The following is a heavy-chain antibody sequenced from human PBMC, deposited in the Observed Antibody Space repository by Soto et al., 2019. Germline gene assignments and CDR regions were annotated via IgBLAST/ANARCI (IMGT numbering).Heavy chain of an antibody. CDR2: IWSDGTNK. V-gene: IGHV3-30*04. D-gene: IGHD6-19*01. CDR3: AREAYTAGWYYFDY. J-gene: IGHJ4*02. Sequence: QVQLVESGGGVVQPGRSLRLSCAASGFTFSRYTMHWVRQAPGKGLEWMVLIWSDGTNKYYADSVKGRFTISRDNSKHTLYLQMNSVTAEDTAVYYCAREAYTAGWYYFDYWGQGTLVTFSS. CDR1: GFTFSRYT.